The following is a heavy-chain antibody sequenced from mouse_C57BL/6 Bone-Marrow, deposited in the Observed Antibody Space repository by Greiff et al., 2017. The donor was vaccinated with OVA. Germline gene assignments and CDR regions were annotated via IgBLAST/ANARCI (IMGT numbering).Heavy chain of an antibody. V-gene: IGHV1-22*01. J-gene: IGHJ4*01. Sequence: VQLQQSGPELVKPGASVKMSCKASGYTFTDYNMHWVKQSHGKSLEWIGYINPNNGGTSYNQKFKGKATLTVNKSSSTAYMELRSLTSEDSAVYYCARGYDHGDYYAMDYWGQGTSVTVSS. D-gene: IGHD2-3*01. CDR1: GYTFTDYN. CDR2: INPNNGGT. CDR3: ARGYDHGDYYAMDY.